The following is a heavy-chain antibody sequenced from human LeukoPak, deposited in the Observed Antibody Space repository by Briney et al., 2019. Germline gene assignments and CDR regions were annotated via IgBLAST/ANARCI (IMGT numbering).Heavy chain of an antibody. J-gene: IGHJ4*02. CDR2: VSGSGDNT. CDR1: GFAFNNYA. Sequence: GALRLSCAASGFAFNNYAMTWVRQAPGKGLEWVSVVSGSGDNTNYADSVKGRFTISRDNSKNTLFLQMNSLRTEDTAVYFCARWGNDYSQFDSWGQGTLVTVS. V-gene: IGHV3-23*01. CDR3: ARWGNDYSQFDS. D-gene: IGHD4-11*01.